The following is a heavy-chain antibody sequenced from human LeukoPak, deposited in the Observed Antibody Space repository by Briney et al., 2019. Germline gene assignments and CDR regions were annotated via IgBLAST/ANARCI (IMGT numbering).Heavy chain of an antibody. CDR2: INHSGST. CDR3: ARDDILTGSMYYYGMDV. V-gene: IGHV4-34*01. CDR1: GGSFSGYY. D-gene: IGHD3-9*01. J-gene: IGHJ6*02. Sequence: PSETLSLTCAVYGGSFSGYYWSWIRQPPGKGLEWIGEINHSGSTNYNPSLKSRVTISVDTSKNQFSLKLSSVTAADTAVYYCARDDILTGSMYYYGMDVWGQGTTVTVSS.